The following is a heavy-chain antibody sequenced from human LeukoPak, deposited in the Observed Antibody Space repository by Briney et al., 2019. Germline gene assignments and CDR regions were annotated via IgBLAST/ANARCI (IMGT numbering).Heavy chain of an antibody. Sequence: SETLSLTCAVYGGSFSGYYWSWIRQPPGKGLEWIGYIYYSGSTNYNPSLKSRVTISVDTSKNQFSLKLSSVTAADTAVYYCARDGYSSGQTYWGQGTLVTVSS. CDR3: ARDGYSSGQTY. V-gene: IGHV4-59*01. J-gene: IGHJ4*02. CDR1: GGSFSGYY. D-gene: IGHD6-19*01. CDR2: IYYSGST.